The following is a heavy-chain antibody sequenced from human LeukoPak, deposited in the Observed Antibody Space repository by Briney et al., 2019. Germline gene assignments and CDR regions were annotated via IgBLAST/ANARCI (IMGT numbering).Heavy chain of an antibody. Sequence: SETLSLTCTVSGGSISSGDYYWSWIRQPPGKGLEWIGYIYYSGSTYYNPSLKSRVTISVDTSKNQFSLKLSSVTAADTAVYYCARAGPAGWFDPWGQGTLVTVSS. CDR2: IYYSGST. D-gene: IGHD2-2*01. J-gene: IGHJ5*02. CDR3: ARAGPAGWFDP. V-gene: IGHV4-30-4*01. CDR1: GGSISSGDYY.